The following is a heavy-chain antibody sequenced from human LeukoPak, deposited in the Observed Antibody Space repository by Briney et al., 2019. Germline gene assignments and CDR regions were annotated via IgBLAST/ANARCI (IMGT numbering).Heavy chain of an antibody. CDR1: GFSFNDYI. CDR2: IRSSHHGATR. CDR3: TRERGGRWFGELLGFDN. V-gene: IGHV3-49*04. D-gene: IGHD3-10*01. Sequence: PGGSLRLSCQASGFSFNDYIMSWVRQAPGKGLEWIAFIRSSHHGATREYAASVKGRFIISRDDSKNIAYLQMDSLKTEDTGVYFCTRERGGRWFGELLGFDNWGQGTLLTVSS. J-gene: IGHJ4*02.